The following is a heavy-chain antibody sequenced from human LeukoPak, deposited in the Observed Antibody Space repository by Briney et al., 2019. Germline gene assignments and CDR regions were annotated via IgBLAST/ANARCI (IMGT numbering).Heavy chain of an antibody. D-gene: IGHD6-19*01. CDR1: GFTFSVYA. CDR2: ISYDGTNK. V-gene: IGHV3-30-3*01. Sequence: GGSLRLSCAGSGFTFSVYALNWARQAPDKGLEWVALISYDGTNKYYADSVKGRFTISRDNSKNTLYLQMNSLRAEDTAVYYCAREIAVAGTSSWFDPWGQGTLVTVSS. CDR3: AREIAVAGTSSWFDP. J-gene: IGHJ5*02.